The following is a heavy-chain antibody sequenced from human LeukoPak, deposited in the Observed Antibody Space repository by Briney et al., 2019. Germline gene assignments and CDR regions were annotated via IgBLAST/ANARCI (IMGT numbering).Heavy chain of an antibody. CDR2: INHSGST. CDR1: GGSFSTYY. D-gene: IGHD2-2*01. V-gene: IGHV4-34*01. CDR3: ASGLLSSIPSFDY. Sequence: SETLSLTCAVYGGSFSTYYWSWVRQPPGKGLEWIGEINHSGSTNYNPSLKSRVTISVHTSKNQFSLKLSSVTAADTAVYYCASGLLSSIPSFDYWGQGTLVTVSS. J-gene: IGHJ4*02.